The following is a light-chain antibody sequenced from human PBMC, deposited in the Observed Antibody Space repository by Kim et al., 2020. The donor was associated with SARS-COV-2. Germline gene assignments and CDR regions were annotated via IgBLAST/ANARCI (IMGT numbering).Light chain of an antibody. V-gene: IGKV3-15*01. CDR1: KSVRSN. J-gene: IGKJ2*01. Sequence: SVSPGERVNHSCRASKSVRSNLAWYQQKPGQATRLLIYGASTRAAGIPARFSGSGSGTEFTLTISSLQSEHFAFYYCQKYSNWPYTFGQGTKLEI. CDR3: QKYSNWPYT. CDR2: GAS.